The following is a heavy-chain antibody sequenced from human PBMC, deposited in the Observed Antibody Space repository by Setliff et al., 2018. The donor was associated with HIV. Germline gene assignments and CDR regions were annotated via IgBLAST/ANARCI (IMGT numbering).Heavy chain of an antibody. CDR2: IYTSGST. J-gene: IGHJ3*02. Sequence: LSLTCTVSGGSISSGSYYWSWIRQPAGKGLQWIGRIYTSGSTNYNPSLKSRVTISVDTSKNQFSLKLNSVTAADAAVYYCARIIMPRGGAFDIWGQGTMVTVSS. CDR1: GGSISSGSYY. CDR3: ARIIMPRGGAFDI. D-gene: IGHD3-10*01. V-gene: IGHV4-61*02.